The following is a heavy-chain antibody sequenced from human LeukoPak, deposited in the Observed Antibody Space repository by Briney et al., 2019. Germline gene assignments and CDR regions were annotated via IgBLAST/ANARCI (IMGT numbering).Heavy chain of an antibody. J-gene: IGHJ4*02. CDR2: ISRNGGST. D-gene: IGHD3-3*01. V-gene: IGHV3-64*01. CDR1: GFTFSSYA. CDR3: AGGLITIFGVVLHDYYFDY. Sequence: PGGSLRLSCAASGFTFSSYAMHSVRQAPGKGLEYVSAISRNGGSTYYANSVKGRFTISRDNSKHTLYLQMGSLRAEDMAVYYCAGGLITIFGVVLHDYYFDYWGQGTLVTVSS.